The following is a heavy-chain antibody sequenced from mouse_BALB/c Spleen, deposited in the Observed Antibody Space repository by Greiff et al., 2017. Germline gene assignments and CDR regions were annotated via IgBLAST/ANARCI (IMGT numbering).Heavy chain of an antibody. CDR2: ISSGSSTI. CDR3: ARSYYGGYFDV. CDR1: GFTFSSFG. Sequence: EVQLVESGGGLVQPGGSRKLSCAASGFTFSSFGMHWVCQAPEKGLEWVAYISSGSSTIYYADTVKGRFTISRDNPKNTLFLQMTSLRSEDTAMYYCARSYYGGYFDVWGAGTTVTVSS. D-gene: IGHD1-1*01. V-gene: IGHV5-17*02. J-gene: IGHJ1*01.